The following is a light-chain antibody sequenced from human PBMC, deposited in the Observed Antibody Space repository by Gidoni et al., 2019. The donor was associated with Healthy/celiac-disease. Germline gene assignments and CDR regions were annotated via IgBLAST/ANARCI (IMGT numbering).Light chain of an antibody. CDR1: QSISSW. CDR3: QQYNSYSRT. CDR2: KAS. J-gene: IGKJ1*01. V-gene: IGKV1-5*03. Sequence: DIQMTQSPSTLSASVGDGVTITCRASQSISSWLAWYQQKPGKAPKLLIYKASSLESGVTSRFSGSGSGTEFTLTISSLQPDDFATYYCQQYNSYSRTFGQGTKVEIK.